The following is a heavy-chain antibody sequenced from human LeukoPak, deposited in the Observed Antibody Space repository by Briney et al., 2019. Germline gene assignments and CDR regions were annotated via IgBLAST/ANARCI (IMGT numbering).Heavy chain of an antibody. CDR3: AKAIGYCSGGSCYSKEYFLH. J-gene: IGHJ1*01. V-gene: IGHV3-23*01. D-gene: IGHD2-15*01. CDR1: GFTFGTYA. Sequence: GGSLRLSCAASGFTFGTYAMTWVRQAPGKGLEWVSTISGSGGSTYFAASVKGRFTISRDNPKNTFYLEMNSLRVEDTAIYYCAKAIGYCSGGSCYSKEYFLHWGQGTLVIVSS. CDR2: ISGSGGST.